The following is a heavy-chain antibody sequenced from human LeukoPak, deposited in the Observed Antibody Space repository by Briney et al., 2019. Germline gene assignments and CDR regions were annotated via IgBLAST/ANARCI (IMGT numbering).Heavy chain of an antibody. CDR3: ARHPYYDFWSGYWTYYYMDV. D-gene: IGHD3-3*01. CDR2: IYTSGST. V-gene: IGHV4-4*07. CDR1: GGSISSYY. J-gene: IGHJ6*03. Sequence: SETLSLTCTVSGGSISSYYWSWIRQPAGKGLEWIGRIYTSGSTNYNPSLKSRVTMSVDTSKNQFSLTLSSVTAADTAVYYCARHPYYDFWSGYWTYYYMDVWGKGTTVTVSS.